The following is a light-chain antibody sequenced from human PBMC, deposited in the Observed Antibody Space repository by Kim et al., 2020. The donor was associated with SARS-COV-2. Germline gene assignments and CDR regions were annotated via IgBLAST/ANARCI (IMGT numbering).Light chain of an antibody. CDR1: QSISDIY. V-gene: IGKV3-20*01. J-gene: IGKJ1*01. CDR2: GVS. CDR3: QQYGSSPRT. Sequence: SPGDRATLSCRASQSISDIYFAWYQQKPGQAPRPLIYGVSRRATGIPDRFSGSGSGTDFTLTISRLEPEDFAVYYCQQYGSSPRTFGQGTKVDIK.